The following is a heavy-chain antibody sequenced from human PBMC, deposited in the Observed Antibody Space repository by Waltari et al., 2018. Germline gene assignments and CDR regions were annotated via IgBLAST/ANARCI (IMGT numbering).Heavy chain of an antibody. J-gene: IGHJ4*02. CDR1: GFLAAATY. V-gene: IGHV3-53*03. CDR3: ARGHCTGGSCHSGDNFDL. CDR2: IYSGITT. D-gene: IGHD2-15*01. Sequence: EVNLVESGGGLVQPGGSLRLSRAASGFLAAATYLPWLRQAPGKGLEWVSVIYSGITTYYADSAKDRFIISRDNSKNTLFLQMNSLRAEDTAVYYCARGHCTGGSCHSGDNFDLWGQGTLVTVSS.